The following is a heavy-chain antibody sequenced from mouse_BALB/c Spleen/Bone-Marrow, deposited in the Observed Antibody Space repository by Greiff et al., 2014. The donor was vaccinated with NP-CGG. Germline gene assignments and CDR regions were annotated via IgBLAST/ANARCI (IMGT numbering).Heavy chain of an antibody. J-gene: IGHJ2*01. Sequence: EVQRVESGGGLVQPGGSRKLSCAASGFTFSNFGTHWFRQSPEKGLEWVAFVSTGSTIIYYADTVKGRFTISRDNPENTLFLQMTSLRSEDTAIYYCARSHFYGNYFDYWGQGTTLTVSS. CDR3: ARSHFYGNYFDY. D-gene: IGHD2-1*01. CDR1: GFTFSNFG. V-gene: IGHV5-17*02. CDR2: VSTGSTII.